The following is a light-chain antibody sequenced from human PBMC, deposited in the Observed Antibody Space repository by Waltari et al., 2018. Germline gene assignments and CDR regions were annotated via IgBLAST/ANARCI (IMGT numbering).Light chain of an antibody. CDR1: TSNIGTNT. V-gene: IGLV1-44*01. Sequence: QSVLTQPPSTSGTPGQRVTISCSGSTSNIGTNTVTWYQLLPGTAPKTVIFANYPRPSGVPDRFSDSKSGTSASLVISGLQSEDEADYFCATWDDSLSGRVFGGGTKVTVL. CDR2: ANY. CDR3: ATWDDSLSGRV. J-gene: IGLJ3*02.